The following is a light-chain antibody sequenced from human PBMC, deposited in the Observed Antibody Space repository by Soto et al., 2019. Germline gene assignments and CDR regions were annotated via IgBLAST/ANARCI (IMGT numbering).Light chain of an antibody. CDR1: SPNIGAGYG. CDR2: GNS. CDR3: QSYDSSLSGWV. J-gene: IGLJ3*02. V-gene: IGLV1-40*01. Sequence: QSVLTQPPSVSGAPGQRVTISCTGSSPNIGAGYGVHWYQQLPGTAPKLLIYGNSNRPSGVPDRFSGSKSGTSASLAITGLRAEYEADYYCQSYDSSLSGWVFGGGTKVTVL.